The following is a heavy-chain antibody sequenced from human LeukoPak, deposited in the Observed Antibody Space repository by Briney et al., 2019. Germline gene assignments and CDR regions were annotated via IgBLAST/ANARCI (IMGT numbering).Heavy chain of an antibody. V-gene: IGHV3-74*01. D-gene: IGHD6-19*01. J-gene: IGHJ4*02. CDR1: GFTFSNSW. CDR3: ARDRYSSGWFGY. Sequence: QPGGSLRLSCAASGFTFSNSWMHWVRQAPGKGLVWVSRINSDGRSTVYADSVKGRSTISRDNAKNTLYLQMNSLRDEDTAVYYCARDRYSSGWFGYWGQGTLVTVSS. CDR2: INSDGRST.